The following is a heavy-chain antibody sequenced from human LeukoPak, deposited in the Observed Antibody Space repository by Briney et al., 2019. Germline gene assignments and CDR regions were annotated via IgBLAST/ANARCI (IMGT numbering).Heavy chain of an antibody. J-gene: IGHJ4*02. CDR3: AKDPWVRGVFGY. CDR1: GFTFSSYA. Sequence: GGSLRLSCAASGFTFSSYAMSWVRQAPGKGLEWVSAISGSGGSTYYADSVKGRFTTSRDNSKNTLYLQMNSLRAEDTAVCYCAKDPWVRGVFGYWGQGTLVTVSS. D-gene: IGHD3-10*01. V-gene: IGHV3-23*01. CDR2: ISGSGGST.